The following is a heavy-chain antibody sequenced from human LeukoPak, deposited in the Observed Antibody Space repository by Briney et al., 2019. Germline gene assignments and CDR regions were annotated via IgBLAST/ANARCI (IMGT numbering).Heavy chain of an antibody. V-gene: IGHV1-8*01. D-gene: IGHD3-3*01. CDR3: ARDQLRPPYDFWSGYYPSYYYYYGMDV. J-gene: IGHJ6*02. Sequence: ASVKVSCKASGYTFTSYDINWVRQATGQGLEWMGWMNPNSGNTGYAHKFQGRVTMTRNTSISTAYMELSSLRSEDTAVYYCARDQLRPPYDFWSGYYPSYYYYYGMDVWGQGTTVTVSS. CDR1: GYTFTSYD. CDR2: MNPNSGNT.